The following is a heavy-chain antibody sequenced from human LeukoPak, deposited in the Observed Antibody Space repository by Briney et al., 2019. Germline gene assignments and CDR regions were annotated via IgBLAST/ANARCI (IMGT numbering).Heavy chain of an antibody. CDR2: IIPILGIA. Sequence: SVKVSCKASGYTFTSYGISWVRQAPGQGLEWMGRIIPILGIANYAQKFQGRVTITADKSTSTAYMELSSLRSEDTAVYYCARTMTTVTIDGYYFDYWGQGTLVTVSS. J-gene: IGHJ4*02. CDR1: GYTFTSYG. V-gene: IGHV1-69*04. D-gene: IGHD4-17*01. CDR3: ARTMTTVTIDGYYFDY.